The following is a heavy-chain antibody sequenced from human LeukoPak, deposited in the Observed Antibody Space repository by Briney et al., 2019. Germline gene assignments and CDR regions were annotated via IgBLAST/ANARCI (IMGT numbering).Heavy chain of an antibody. CDR3: ARVSLIVVVPGILDY. J-gene: IGHJ4*02. CDR1: GFTFSGSD. V-gene: IGHV3-30-3*01. Sequence: GGSLRLSCAASGFTFSGSDMHWVRQAPGKGLEWVALISYDGTNKYYTDSVKGRFTISRDNSKNTLSLQMNSLRADDTAVYFCARVSLIVVVPGILDYWGQGILVTVSS. D-gene: IGHD2-21*02. CDR2: ISYDGTNK.